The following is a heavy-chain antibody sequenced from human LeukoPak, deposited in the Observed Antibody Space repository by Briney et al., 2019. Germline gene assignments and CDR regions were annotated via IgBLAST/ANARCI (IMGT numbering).Heavy chain of an antibody. V-gene: IGHV1-2*04. J-gene: IGHJ4*02. Sequence: ASVKVSCKASGDTFTNYDINWVRQAPGQGLEWIGWINPNSGGTNYAQKLQGWVTMTRDTSISTAYMELSRLRSDDTAMYYCARAIEYLMYYFDYWGQGTLVTVSS. CDR3: ARAIEYLMYYFDY. CDR2: INPNSGGT. CDR1: GDTFTNYD. D-gene: IGHD2/OR15-2a*01.